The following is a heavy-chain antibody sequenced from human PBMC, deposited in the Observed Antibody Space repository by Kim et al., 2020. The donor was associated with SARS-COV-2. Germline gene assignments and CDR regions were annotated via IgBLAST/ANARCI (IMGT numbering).Heavy chain of an antibody. J-gene: IGHJ6*02. D-gene: IGHD3-10*01. Sequence: GGSLRLSCAASGFTFSSYWMSWVRQAPGKGLEWVANIKQDGSEKYYVDPVKGRFTISRDNAKNSLYLQMNSLRAEDTAVYYCARDVLLWFGEFTENYYYYGMDVWGQGTTVTVSS. V-gene: IGHV3-7*03. CDR2: IKQDGSEK. CDR3: ARDVLLWFGEFTENYYYYGMDV. CDR1: GFTFSSYW.